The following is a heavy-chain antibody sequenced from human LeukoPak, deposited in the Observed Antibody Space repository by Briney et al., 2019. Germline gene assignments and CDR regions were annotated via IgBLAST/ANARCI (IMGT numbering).Heavy chain of an antibody. V-gene: IGHV1-69-2*01. CDR1: GYTFIDYY. Sequence: ASVKISCKASGYTFIDYYMHWVQQAHGKGLEWMGRVDPEDGETIYAEKFQGRVTITADTSTDTAYMELSSLRSEDTAVYYCARGGVDTASNAFDIWGQGTMVTVSS. CDR3: ARGGVDTASNAFDI. CDR2: VDPEDGET. J-gene: IGHJ3*02. D-gene: IGHD5-18*01.